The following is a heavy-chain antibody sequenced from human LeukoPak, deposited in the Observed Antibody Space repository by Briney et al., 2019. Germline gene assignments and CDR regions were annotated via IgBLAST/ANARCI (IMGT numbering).Heavy chain of an antibody. CDR1: GFIFSSYA. CDR3: AKSLYGGCDY. CDR2: VNGNGGST. V-gene: IGHV3-23*01. D-gene: IGHD3-16*02. Sequence: GGFLRLSCAASGFIFSSYAMSWVRQAPWKGLEWVSGVNGNGGSTSYADSVKGRFTIFRDNSKNTVYLQMNSLRVEDTAVYYCAKSLYGGCDYWGQGTVVTVSS. J-gene: IGHJ4*02.